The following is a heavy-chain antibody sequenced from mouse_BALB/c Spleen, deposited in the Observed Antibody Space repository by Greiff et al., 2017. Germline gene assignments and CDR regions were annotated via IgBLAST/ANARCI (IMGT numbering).Heavy chain of an antibody. CDR1: GYTFTDYA. V-gene: IGHV1S137*01. D-gene: IGHD1-1*01. Sequence: QVQLKESGAELVRPGVSVKISCKGSGYTFTDYAMHWVKQSHAKSLEWIGVISTYYGDASYNQKFKGKATMTVDKSSSTAYMELARLTSEDSAIYYCAREGDYYGKDYWGQGTTLTVSS. CDR3: AREGDYYGKDY. J-gene: IGHJ2*01. CDR2: ISTYYGDA.